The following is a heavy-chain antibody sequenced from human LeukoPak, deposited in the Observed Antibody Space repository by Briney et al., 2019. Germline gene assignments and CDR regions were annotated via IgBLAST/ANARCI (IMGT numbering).Heavy chain of an antibody. V-gene: IGHV3-23*01. CDR2: ISGSGGST. D-gene: IGHD3-22*01. CDR3: AKDWAPYYYDSSGYYDY. Sequence: GGSLRLSCAASGFTFSSYAMSWVRQAPGKGLEWVSAISGSGGSTYYADSVKGRFTISRDNSKNTLCLQMNSLRAEDTAVYYCAKDWAPYYYDSSGYYDYWGQGTLVTVSS. CDR1: GFTFSSYA. J-gene: IGHJ4*02.